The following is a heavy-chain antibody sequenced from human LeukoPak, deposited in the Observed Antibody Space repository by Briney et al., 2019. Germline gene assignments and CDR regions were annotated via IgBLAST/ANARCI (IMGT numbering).Heavy chain of an antibody. D-gene: IGHD6-19*01. Sequence: ASVKVSCKASGYTFTGYYMHWVRQAPGQGLEWMGRINPNSGGTNYAQTFQGRVTMTGDTSISTAYMELSRLRSDDTAVYYCARDWAVAGIDYWGQGTLVTVSS. CDR1: GYTFTGYY. CDR3: ARDWAVAGIDY. V-gene: IGHV1-2*06. J-gene: IGHJ4*02. CDR2: INPNSGGT.